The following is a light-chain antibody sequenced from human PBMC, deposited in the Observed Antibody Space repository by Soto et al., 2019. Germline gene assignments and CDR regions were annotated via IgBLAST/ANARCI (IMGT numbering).Light chain of an antibody. Sequence: EIVLTQSPDTLSVSPGESATLSCRASQSIGSNLAWYQQKPGQSPRLLIYGASSRATGVPVRFSGSGSGTDFTLTISGLQYEDFEVYYCQQYNNWPQTLGQGTTVDIK. CDR1: QSIGSN. V-gene: IGKV3-15*01. CDR3: QQYNNWPQT. CDR2: GAS. J-gene: IGKJ1*01.